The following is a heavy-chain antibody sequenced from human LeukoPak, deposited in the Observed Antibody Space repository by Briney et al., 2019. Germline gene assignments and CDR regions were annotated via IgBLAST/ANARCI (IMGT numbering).Heavy chain of an antibody. J-gene: IGHJ6*02. CDR3: AKDGQQLVLDYYYGMDV. CDR1: GFTFSSYA. Sequence: GRSLRLSCAASGFTFSSYAMHWVRQAPGKGLEWVAVISYDGSNKYYADSVKGRFTISRDNSKNTLYLQMNSLRAEDTAVYYCAKDGQQLVLDYYYGMDVWGQGTTVTVSS. CDR2: ISYDGSNK. V-gene: IGHV3-30*04. D-gene: IGHD6-13*01.